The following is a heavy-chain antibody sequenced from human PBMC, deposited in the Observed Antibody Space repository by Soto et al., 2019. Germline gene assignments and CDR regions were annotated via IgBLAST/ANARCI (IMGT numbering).Heavy chain of an antibody. CDR2: FDPEDGET. J-gene: IGHJ4*02. D-gene: IGHD1-20*01. CDR3: ETVSPNWNHNRVEFNFDY. Sequence: ASVKVSCKVSGYTLTELSMHWVRQAPGKGLEWMGGFDPEDGETIYAQKFQGRVTMTEDTSTDTAYMELSSLRSEDTAVYYCETVSPNWNHNRVEFNFDYWGQGTLVTVSS. CDR1: GYTLTELS. V-gene: IGHV1-24*01.